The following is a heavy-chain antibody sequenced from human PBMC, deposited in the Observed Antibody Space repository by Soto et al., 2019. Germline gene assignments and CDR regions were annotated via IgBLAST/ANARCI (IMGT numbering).Heavy chain of an antibody. V-gene: IGHV3-23*01. J-gene: IGHJ5*02. CDR2: ISGSGGST. CDR3: AKVFTMVRRIPLDP. D-gene: IGHD3-10*01. Sequence: GGSLRLSCAASGFTFSNLAMSWVRQAPGKGLEWVSAISGSGGSTYYADSVKGRFTISRDNSKNTLYLQMNSLRAEDTAVYYCAKVFTMVRRIPLDPWGQGALVTVSS. CDR1: GFTFSNLA.